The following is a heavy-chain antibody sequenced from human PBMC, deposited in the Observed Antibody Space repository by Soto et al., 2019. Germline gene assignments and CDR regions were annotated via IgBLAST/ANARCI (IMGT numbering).Heavy chain of an antibody. D-gene: IGHD3-10*01. CDR2: ISYDGSNK. CDR3: ARSRIWFGELFQWGDAFDI. V-gene: IGHV3-30-3*01. Sequence: QVQLVESGGGVVQPGRSLRLSCAASGFTFSSYAMHWVRQAPGKGLEWVAVISYDGSNKYYADSVKGRFTISRDNSKNXLXPQMNRLRAEDTAVYYCARSRIWFGELFQWGDAFDIWGQGTMVTVSS. J-gene: IGHJ3*02. CDR1: GFTFSSYA.